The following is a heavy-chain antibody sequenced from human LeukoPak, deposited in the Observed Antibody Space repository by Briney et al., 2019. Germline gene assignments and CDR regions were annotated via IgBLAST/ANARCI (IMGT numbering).Heavy chain of an antibody. CDR3: ALSIRTIFGVVIKGAFDI. CDR1: GGSISSSSYY. D-gene: IGHD3-3*01. CDR2: IYYSGST. V-gene: IGHV4-39*01. Sequence: SETLSLTCTVSGGSISSSSYYWGWIRQPPGKGLEWIGSIYYSGSTYYNPSLKSRVTISVDTSKNQFSLKLSSVTAADTAVYYCALSIRTIFGVVIKGAFDIWGQGTMVTVSS. J-gene: IGHJ3*02.